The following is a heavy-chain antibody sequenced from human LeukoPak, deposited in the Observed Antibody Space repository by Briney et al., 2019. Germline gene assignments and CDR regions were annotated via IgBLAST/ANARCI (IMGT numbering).Heavy chain of an antibody. CDR1: GFTFSSSA. D-gene: IGHD6-19*01. CDR2: ISYDGSNK. Sequence: PGGSLRLSCVASGFTFSSSAMSWVRQAPGKGLEWVAVISYDGSNKYYADSVKGRFTISRDNSKNTLYLQMNSLRAEDTAVYDCARDGIAVAGTGTFDYWGQGTLVTVSS. J-gene: IGHJ4*02. CDR3: ARDGIAVAGTGTFDY. V-gene: IGHV3-30*01.